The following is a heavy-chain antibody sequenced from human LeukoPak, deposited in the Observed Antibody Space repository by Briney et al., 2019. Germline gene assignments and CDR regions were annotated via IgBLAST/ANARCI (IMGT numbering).Heavy chain of an antibody. CDR2: IYHSGST. CDR3: ARGESATMVRGVGSYGMDV. V-gene: IGHV4-30-2*01. D-gene: IGHD3-10*01. Sequence: SQTLSLTCAVSGGSISSGGYSWSWIRQPPGKGLEWIGDIYHSGSTYYNPSLKSRVTISVDRSKNQFSLKLSSVTAADTAVYYCARGESATMVRGVGSYGMDVWGQGTTVTVSS. CDR1: GGSISSGGYS. J-gene: IGHJ6*02.